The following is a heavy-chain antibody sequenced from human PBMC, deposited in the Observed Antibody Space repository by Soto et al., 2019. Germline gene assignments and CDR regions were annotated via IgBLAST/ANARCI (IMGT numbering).Heavy chain of an antibody. CDR1: GYTFTSYD. J-gene: IGHJ6*01. D-gene: IGHD2-15*01. CDR3: ATVVGGYCSGGSCYDYGMDV. CDR2: MNPNSGNT. Sequence: ASVKVSCKASGYTFTSYDINWVRQATGQGLEWMGWMNPNSGNTGYAQKFQGRVTMTRNTSISTAYMELSSLRSEDTAVYYCATVVGGYCSGGSCYDYGMDVFGRGTTLTFCS. V-gene: IGHV1-8*01.